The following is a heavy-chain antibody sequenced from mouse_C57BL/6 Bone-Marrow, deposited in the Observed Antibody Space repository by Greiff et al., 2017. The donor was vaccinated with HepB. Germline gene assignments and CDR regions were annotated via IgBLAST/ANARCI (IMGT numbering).Heavy chain of an antibody. D-gene: IGHD3-2*02. CDR2: INPSTGGT. CDR3: ARTAQALYYAMDY. V-gene: IGHV1-42*01. J-gene: IGHJ4*01. Sequence: VQLQHSGPELVKPGASVKISCKASGYSFTGYYMNWVKQSPEKSLEWIGEINPSTGGTTYNQKFKAKATLTVDKSSSTAYMQLKSLTSEDSAVYYCARTAQALYYAMDYWGQGTSVTVSS. CDR1: GYSFTGYY.